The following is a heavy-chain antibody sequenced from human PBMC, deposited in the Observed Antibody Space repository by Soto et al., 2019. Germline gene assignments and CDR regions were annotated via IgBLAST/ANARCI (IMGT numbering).Heavy chain of an antibody. Sequence: ASVKVSCKASGYTFTSYGISWVRQAPGQGLEWMGWISAYNGNTNYAQKLQGRVTMTTDTSTSTAYMELRSPRSDDTAVYYCARDGGLEWLLYGPYYYYGMDVWGQGTTVTVS. V-gene: IGHV1-18*01. CDR2: ISAYNGNT. J-gene: IGHJ6*02. CDR3: ARDGGLEWLLYGPYYYYGMDV. D-gene: IGHD3-3*01. CDR1: GYTFTSYG.